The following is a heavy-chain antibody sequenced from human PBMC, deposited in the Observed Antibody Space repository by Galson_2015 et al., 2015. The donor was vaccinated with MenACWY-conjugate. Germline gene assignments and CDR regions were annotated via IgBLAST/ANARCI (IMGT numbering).Heavy chain of an antibody. V-gene: IGHV3-7*03. D-gene: IGHD4-17*01. CDR2: IKQDASEK. Sequence: SLRLSCAASGFSFSGSWMSWVRQAPGKGLEWVANIKQDASEKYYGDSVKGRFAISRDTAKTSLYLQMNSLGAEDTAVYYCARGPRYGAFDIWGQGTMVTVSS. CDR3: ARGPRYGAFDI. CDR1: GFSFSGSW. J-gene: IGHJ3*02.